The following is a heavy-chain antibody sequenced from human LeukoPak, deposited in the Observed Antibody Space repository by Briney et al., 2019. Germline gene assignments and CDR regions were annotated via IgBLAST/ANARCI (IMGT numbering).Heavy chain of an antibody. CDR2: TYYRSKWYN. CDR3: VRAAAGREGWFDP. J-gene: IGHJ5*02. D-gene: IGHD6-13*01. Sequence: SQTLSLTCAISGDSVSSNSAVWNWIRQSPSRGLEWLGRTYYRSKWYNDYAVSVKSRININPDTSKNQFSLQLNFVTPEDTAVYYCVRAAAGREGWFDPWGQGTLVTASS. V-gene: IGHV6-1*01. CDR1: GDSVSSNSAV.